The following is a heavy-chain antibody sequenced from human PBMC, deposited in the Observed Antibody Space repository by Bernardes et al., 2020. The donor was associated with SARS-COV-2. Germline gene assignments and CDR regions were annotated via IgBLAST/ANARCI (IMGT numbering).Heavy chain of an antibody. CDR2: ISSSGSTI. CDR1: GFSFNNYE. V-gene: IGHV3-48*03. Sequence: GWSLRLSCAGSGFSFNNYEMNWVRQAPGKGLEWVSYISSSGSTIYYADSVKGRFTISRDNAKDSLYLQMNTLRGEDTGLYFCARARDYIYGMDVWGQGTTVTVSS. J-gene: IGHJ6*02. CDR3: ARARDYIYGMDV.